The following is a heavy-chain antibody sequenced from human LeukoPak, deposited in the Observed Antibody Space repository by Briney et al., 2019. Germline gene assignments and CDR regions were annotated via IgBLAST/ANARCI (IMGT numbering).Heavy chain of an antibody. D-gene: IGHD2-2*01. CDR3: ATKSSTSFGVGIIDY. Sequence: PGGSLRLSCAASGFTFSSYGMHWVRQAPGKGLEWVAVISYDGSNKYYADSVKGRFTISRDNSKNTLYLQMNSLRAEDTAVYYCATKSSTSFGVGIIDYWGQGTLVTVSS. CDR1: GFTFSSYG. V-gene: IGHV3-30*03. CDR2: ISYDGSNK. J-gene: IGHJ4*02.